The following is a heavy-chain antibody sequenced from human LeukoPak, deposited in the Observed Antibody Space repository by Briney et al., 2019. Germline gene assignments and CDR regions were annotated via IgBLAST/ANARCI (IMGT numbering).Heavy chain of an antibody. J-gene: IGHJ6*02. V-gene: IGHV1-18*01. CDR2: ISAYNGNT. D-gene: IGHD2-15*01. CDR3: ARDWSIVVVVAATRYYYYYGMDV. CDR1: GYTFTSYG. Sequence: ASVKVSCKASGYTFTSYGISWVRQAPGRGLEWIGWISAYNGNTNYAQKLQGRVTMTTDTSTSTAYMELRSLRSDDTAVYYCARDWSIVVVVAATRYYYYYGMDVWGQGTTVTVSS.